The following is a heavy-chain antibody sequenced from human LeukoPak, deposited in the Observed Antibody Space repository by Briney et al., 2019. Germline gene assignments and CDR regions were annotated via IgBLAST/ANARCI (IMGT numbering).Heavy chain of an antibody. V-gene: IGHV3-23*01. CDR2: ISGSGGST. Sequence: GGSLRLSCAASGFTFSSYAMSWVRQAPGKGLEWVSAISGSGGSTYYADSVKGRFTISRDNSKNTLYLQMNSLRAEDTAVYYCAKDRGYYDYVWGSYGFDYWGQGTLVTVSS. CDR3: AKDRGYYDYVWGSYGFDY. CDR1: GFTFSSYA. J-gene: IGHJ4*02. D-gene: IGHD3-16*01.